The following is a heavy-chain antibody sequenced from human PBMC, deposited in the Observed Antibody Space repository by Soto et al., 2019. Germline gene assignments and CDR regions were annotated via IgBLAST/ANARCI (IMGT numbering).Heavy chain of an antibody. Sequence: PXGTLSLTCTVSGGSISSYYWSWIRQPPGKGLEWIGYIYYSGSTNYNPSLKSRVTISVDTSKNQFSLKLSSVTAADTAVYYCARGGYSSSWPSHYYFDYWGQGTLVTVSS. J-gene: IGHJ4*02. CDR3: ARGGYSSSWPSHYYFDY. CDR1: GGSISSYY. V-gene: IGHV4-59*01. D-gene: IGHD6-13*01. CDR2: IYYSGST.